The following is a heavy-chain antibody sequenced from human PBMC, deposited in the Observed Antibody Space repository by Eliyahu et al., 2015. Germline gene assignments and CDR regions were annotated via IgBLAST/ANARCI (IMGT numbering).Heavy chain of an antibody. CDR3: AKDRYSSSWYYFDY. J-gene: IGHJ4*02. V-gene: IGHV3-9*01. CDR2: ISWNSGSI. CDR1: GFTFDDYA. Sequence: EVQLVESGGGLVQPGRSLRXSCAASGFTFDDYAMHWVRQAPGEGLGGVSGISWNSGSIGYADSVKGRFTISRDNAKNSLYLQMNSLRAEDTALYYCAKDRYSSSWYYFDYWGQGTLVTVSS. D-gene: IGHD6-13*01.